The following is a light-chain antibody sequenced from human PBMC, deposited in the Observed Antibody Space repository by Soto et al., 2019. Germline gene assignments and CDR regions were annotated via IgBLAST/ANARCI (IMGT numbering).Light chain of an antibody. J-gene: IGKJ1*01. CDR3: QQYYSTPQT. V-gene: IGKV1-17*01. CDR2: AAS. Sequence: DIQMTQSPSSLSASVGDRVTITCRASQGIRIDLGWYQQKPGKAPKRLIYAASGLQSGVPSRFSGSGSGTEFTLTISRLQAEDVAVYYCQQYYSTPQTFGQGTKVDI. CDR1: QGIRID.